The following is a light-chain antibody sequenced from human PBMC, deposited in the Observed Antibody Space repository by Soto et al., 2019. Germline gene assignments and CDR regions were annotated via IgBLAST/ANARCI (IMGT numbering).Light chain of an antibody. CDR3: CSYAGGYTFG. CDR2: DAT. CDR1: SGNIGAYNF. J-gene: IGLJ1*01. Sequence: QSALTQPRSVSGSPGQSVTISCTGASGNIGAYNFVSWYQLHPDKAPKVIIYDATKRPSGVPDRFSGSKSGNTASLTISGLQAEDEADYYCCSYAGGYTFGFGNGTQLTVL. V-gene: IGLV2-11*01.